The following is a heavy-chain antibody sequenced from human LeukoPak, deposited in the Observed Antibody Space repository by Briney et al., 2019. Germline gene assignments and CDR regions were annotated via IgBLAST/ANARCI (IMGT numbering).Heavy chain of an antibody. D-gene: IGHD2-15*01. Sequence: SETLSLTCTVSGGSISSYYWTWIRQPPGKGLEWIGYIYYSGSTNYNPSLKSRVTMSVDSSKNQFPLKLSSVTAADTAVYYCARFCGGGSCVDCWGQGTLVTVSS. CDR1: GGSISSYY. CDR2: IYYSGST. V-gene: IGHV4-59*08. J-gene: IGHJ4*02. CDR3: ARFCGGGSCVDC.